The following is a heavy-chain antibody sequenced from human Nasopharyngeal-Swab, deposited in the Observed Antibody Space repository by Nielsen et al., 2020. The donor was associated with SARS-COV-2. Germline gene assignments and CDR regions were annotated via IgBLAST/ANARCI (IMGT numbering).Heavy chain of an antibody. CDR2: IYYSGST. J-gene: IGHJ4*02. CDR1: GGSISSRSYY. CDR3: ARQGNQITIFGVVNENPYYFDY. Sequence: SETLSLTCTVSGGSISSRSYYWGWIRQPPGKGLEWIGSIYYSGSTYYNPSLKSRVTISVDTSKNQFSLKLSSVTAADTAVYSCARQGNQITIFGVVNENPYYFDYWGQGTLVTVSS. V-gene: IGHV4-39*01. D-gene: IGHD3-3*01.